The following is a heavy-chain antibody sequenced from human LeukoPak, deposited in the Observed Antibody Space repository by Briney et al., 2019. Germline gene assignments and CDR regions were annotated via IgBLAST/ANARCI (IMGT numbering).Heavy chain of an antibody. CDR3: ARDAGWFGELYVDY. V-gene: IGHV3-30*02. J-gene: IGHJ4*02. CDR1: GFTFSSYG. CDR2: IRYDGSNK. Sequence: GGSLRLSCAASGFTFSSYGMHWVRQAPGKGLEWVAFIRYDGSNKYYADSVKGRFTISRDNSKNTLYLQMNSLRAEDTAVYYCARDAGWFGELYVDYWGQGTLVTVSS. D-gene: IGHD3-10*01.